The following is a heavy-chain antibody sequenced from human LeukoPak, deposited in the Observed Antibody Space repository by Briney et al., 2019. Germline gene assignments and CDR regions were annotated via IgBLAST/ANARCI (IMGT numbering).Heavy chain of an antibody. Sequence: SVKVPCKASGGTFSSYAISWVRQAPGQGLEWMGRIIPILGIANYAQKFQGRVTITADKSTSTAYMELSSLRSEDTAVYYCARGEADYYDSSGYYHDWGQGTLVTVSS. CDR2: IIPILGIA. CDR1: GGTFSSYA. D-gene: IGHD3-22*01. J-gene: IGHJ4*02. CDR3: ARGEADYYDSSGYYHD. V-gene: IGHV1-69*04.